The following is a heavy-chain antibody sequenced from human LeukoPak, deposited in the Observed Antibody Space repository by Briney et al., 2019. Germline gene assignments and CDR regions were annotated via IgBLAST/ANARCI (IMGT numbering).Heavy chain of an antibody. CDR1: GFTFSSYW. CDR3: ARGCSGGSCYSGDALDI. Sequence: PGGSLRLSCAASGFTFSSYWMHWVRQAPGKGLVWVSRINSDGSSTSYADSVKGRFTISRDNAKNTLYLQMNSLRAEDTAVYYCARGCSGGSCYSGDALDIWGQGTMVTVSS. V-gene: IGHV3-74*01. CDR2: INSDGSST. D-gene: IGHD2-15*01. J-gene: IGHJ3*02.